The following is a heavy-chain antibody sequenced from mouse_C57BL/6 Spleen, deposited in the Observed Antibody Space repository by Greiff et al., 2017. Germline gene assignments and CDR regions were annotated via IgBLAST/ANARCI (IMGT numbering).Heavy chain of an antibody. CDR3: AREVGRAMDY. D-gene: IGHD3-1*01. CDR2: ISNLAYSI. J-gene: IGHJ4*01. CDR1: GFTFSDYG. V-gene: IGHV5-15*01. Sequence: EVMLVESGGGLVQPGGSLKLSCAASGFTFSDYGMAWVRQAPRKGPEWVAFISNLAYSIYYADNVTGRFTIYRENAKNTLYLEMSSLRSEDTAMYSSAREVGRAMDYGGQGTSVTVSS.